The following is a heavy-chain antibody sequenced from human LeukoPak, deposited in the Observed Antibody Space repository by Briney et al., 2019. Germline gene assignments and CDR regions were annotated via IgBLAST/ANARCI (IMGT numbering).Heavy chain of an antibody. J-gene: IGHJ6*02. D-gene: IGHD3-22*01. V-gene: IGHV3-30-3*01. CDR2: ISYDGSNK. CDR1: GFTFSSYA. Sequence: GGSLRLSCAASGFTFSSYAMHWVRQAPGKGLEWVAVISYDGSNKYYADSVKGRFTISRDNSKNTLYLQMNSLRAEDTAVYYCARAPDYYDSSGYSYPRYYYYGMDVWGQGTTVTVSS. CDR3: ARAPDYYDSSGYSYPRYYYYGMDV.